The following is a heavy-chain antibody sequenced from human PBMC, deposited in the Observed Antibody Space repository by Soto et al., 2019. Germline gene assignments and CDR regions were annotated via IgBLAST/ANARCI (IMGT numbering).Heavy chain of an antibody. CDR1: GGSISSYY. D-gene: IGHD6-19*01. J-gene: IGHJ4*02. CDR3: ARGFIGSSGWYYFDY. V-gene: IGHV4-59*01. CDR2: IYYSGST. Sequence: QVQLQESGPGLVKPSETLSLTCTVSGGSISSYYWSWIRQPPGKGLEWIGYIYYSGSTNYNPSLKSRVTISVDTSKNQFSLKLSSVTAADTAVYYCARGFIGSSGWYYFDYWGQGTLVTVSS.